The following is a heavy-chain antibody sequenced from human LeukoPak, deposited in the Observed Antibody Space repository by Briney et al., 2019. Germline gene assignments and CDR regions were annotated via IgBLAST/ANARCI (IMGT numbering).Heavy chain of an antibody. CDR1: GGSISSSSYY. CDR2: INSDGSST. J-gene: IGHJ3*02. Sequence: ETLSLTCTVSGGSISSSSYYWGWVRQAPGKGLVWVSRINSDGSSTSYADSVKGRFTISRDNAKNTLYLQMNSLRAEDTAVYYCARPLPRGYSSGVDAFDIWGQGTMVTVSS. V-gene: IGHV3-74*01. CDR3: ARPLPRGYSSGVDAFDI. D-gene: IGHD6-19*01.